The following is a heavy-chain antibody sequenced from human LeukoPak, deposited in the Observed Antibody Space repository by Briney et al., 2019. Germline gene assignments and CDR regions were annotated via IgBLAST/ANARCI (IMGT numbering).Heavy chain of an antibody. CDR1: GFTFSGYS. J-gene: IGHJ1*01. CDR3: ARVLTEGATYVEYFQH. CDR2: ISSSSSYI. D-gene: IGHD1-26*01. V-gene: IGHV3-21*01. Sequence: GGSLRLSCAHSGFTFSGYSMSWVRQDPGKGLEWVSSISSSSSYIYYADSVKGRFTISRDNAKNSLYLQMNRLRAEDTAVYYCARVLTEGATYVEYFQHWGQGTLVTVSS.